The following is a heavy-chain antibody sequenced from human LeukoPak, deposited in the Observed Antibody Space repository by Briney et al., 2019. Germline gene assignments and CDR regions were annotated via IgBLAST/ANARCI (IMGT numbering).Heavy chain of an antibody. J-gene: IGHJ4*02. V-gene: IGHV4-39*07. D-gene: IGHD6-13*01. CDR2: IYYSGST. CDR1: GGSISSYY. Sequence: SETLSLTCTVSGGSISSYYWGWIRQPPGKGLEWIGSIYYSGSTYYNPSLKSRVTISVDTSKNQFSLKLSSVTASDTAVYYCARGIIAAAVPNYWGQGTLVTVSS. CDR3: ARGIIAAAVPNY.